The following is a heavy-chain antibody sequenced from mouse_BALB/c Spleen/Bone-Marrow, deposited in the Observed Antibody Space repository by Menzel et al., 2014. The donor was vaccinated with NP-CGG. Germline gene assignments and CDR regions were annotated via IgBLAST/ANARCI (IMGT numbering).Heavy chain of an antibody. CDR3: ARDIGNYVRFAY. CDR2: IRNKANGYTT. D-gene: IGHD2-1*01. J-gene: IGHJ3*01. V-gene: IGHV7-3*02. Sequence: EVKLVESGGGLVQPGGSLRLSCATSGFTFNDYYMSWVRQPPGKALEWLGFIRNKANGYTTEYSASVKGRFTISRDNSQSIPYLQKNTLRAEDSATYYCARDIGNYVRFAYWGQGTLVTVSA. CDR1: GFTFNDYY.